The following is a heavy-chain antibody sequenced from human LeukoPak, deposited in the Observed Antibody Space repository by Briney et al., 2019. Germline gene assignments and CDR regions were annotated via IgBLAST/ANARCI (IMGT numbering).Heavy chain of an antibody. V-gene: IGHV3-53*01. CDR1: GFTVSNNY. D-gene: IGHD3-22*01. J-gene: IGHJ5*02. Sequence: GGSLRLSCAASGFTVSNNYMSWVRQAPGKGLEWVSVIYSGGGTFYSEFVKGRFTISRDYSKNTLYLQMNSLRAEDTAVYYCAKDLGYYDSSGYSPWGQGTLVTVSS. CDR3: AKDLGYYDSSGYSP. CDR2: IYSGGGT.